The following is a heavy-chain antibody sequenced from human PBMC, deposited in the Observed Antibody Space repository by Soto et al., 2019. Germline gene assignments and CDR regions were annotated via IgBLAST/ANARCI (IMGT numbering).Heavy chain of an antibody. CDR3: ARERSNSPDYFDC. J-gene: IGHJ4*02. D-gene: IGHD6-6*01. V-gene: IGHV4-30-4*01. CDR2: IYSRGRT. CDR1: GGSIDNYEYY. Sequence: QVQLQESGPGLVKPSQTLSLTSTFSGGSIDNYEYYWTWIHQPPGKGLEWVGYIYSRGRTNYNPDINGRLTVYLDTSKNQFSLRVTSVSVADKGMYCCARERSNSPDYFDCWGQGTLVTVSS.